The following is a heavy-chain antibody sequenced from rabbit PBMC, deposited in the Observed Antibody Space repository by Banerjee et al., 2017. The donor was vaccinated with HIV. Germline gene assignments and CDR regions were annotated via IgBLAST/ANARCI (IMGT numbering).Heavy chain of an antibody. CDR1: GFSYSGGYD. D-gene: IGHD2-1*01. CDR3: ARGWITMTMNL. CDR2: INTSSGNT. V-gene: IGHV1S45*01. J-gene: IGHJ4*01. Sequence: QEQLVESGGGLVQPEGSLTLTCKASGFSYSGGYDMCWVRQAPGKGLEWIACINTSSGNTVYASWAKGRFTISKTSSTTVTLQMTSLTAADTATYFCARGWITMTMNLWGQGTLVTVS.